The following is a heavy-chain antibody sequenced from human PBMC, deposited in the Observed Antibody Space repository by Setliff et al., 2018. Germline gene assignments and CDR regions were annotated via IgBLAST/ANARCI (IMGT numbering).Heavy chain of an antibody. CDR2: IYYSGST. CDR3: ARQATYNIVGGCYFDY. D-gene: IGHD3-10*01. CDR1: GGSISSSSYY. Sequence: SETLSLTCTVSGGSISSSSYYWGWIRQPPGKGLAWIGSIYYSGSTYYNPSLKSRVTISVDTSKNQFSLKLSSVTAADTAVYYCARQATYNIVGGCYFDYWGQGTLVTVSS. V-gene: IGHV4-39*07. J-gene: IGHJ4*02.